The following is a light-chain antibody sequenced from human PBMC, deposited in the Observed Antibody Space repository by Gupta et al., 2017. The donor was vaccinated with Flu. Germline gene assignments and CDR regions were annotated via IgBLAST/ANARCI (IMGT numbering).Light chain of an antibody. CDR2: DDN. CDR3: QVGDTASDRRLL. J-gene: IGLJ2*01. Sequence: SYVLTQPPSVSVAPGPTARLTCEGNNNGSKSLHWYQQKPHQAPVLVVYDDNEQPSEIPGRFSGSNSGSTATPTISRVEAGDEDDYYCQVGDTASDRRLLFGGGTKVTVL. V-gene: IGLV3-21*02. CDR1: NNGSKS.